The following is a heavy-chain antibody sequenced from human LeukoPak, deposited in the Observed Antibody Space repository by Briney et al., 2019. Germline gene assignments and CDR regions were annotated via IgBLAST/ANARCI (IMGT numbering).Heavy chain of an antibody. CDR2: ISSSSSYI. J-gene: IGHJ4*02. D-gene: IGHD1-26*01. CDR1: GFTFSNYA. V-gene: IGHV3-21*01. Sequence: GGSLRLSCAASGFTFSNYAMNWVRQAPGKGLEWVSSISSSSSYIYYADSVKGRFTISRDNAKNSLYLQMNSLRAEDTAVYYCATASGTYTSTYWGQGTLVTVSS. CDR3: ATASGTYTSTY.